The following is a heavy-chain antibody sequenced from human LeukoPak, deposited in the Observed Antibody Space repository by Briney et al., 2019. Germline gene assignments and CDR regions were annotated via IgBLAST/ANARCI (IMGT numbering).Heavy chain of an antibody. J-gene: IGHJ6*02. CDR3: ASDKTGGVAGIHYYYYYGMDV. V-gene: IGHV3-30-3*01. Sequence: GGSLRLSCAASGFTFSSYAMPWVRQAPGKGLEWVAVISYDGSNKYYADSVKGRFTISRDNSKNTLYLQMNSLRAEGTAVYYCASDKTGGVAGIHYYYYYGMDVWGQGTTVTVSS. D-gene: IGHD6-19*01. CDR1: GFTFSSYA. CDR2: ISYDGSNK.